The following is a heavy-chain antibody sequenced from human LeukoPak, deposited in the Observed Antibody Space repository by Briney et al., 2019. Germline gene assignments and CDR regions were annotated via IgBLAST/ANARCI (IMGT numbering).Heavy chain of an antibody. Sequence: GSLRLSCAASGFTFSSYAMSWVRQAPGKGLEWVSAISGSGGSTYYGDSVKGRFTISRDNSKNTLCLQMNSLRAEDTAVYYCAKPLLEHTVTTPYGYWGQGTLVTVSS. J-gene: IGHJ4*02. CDR3: AKPLLEHTVTTPYGY. V-gene: IGHV3-23*01. CDR2: ISGSGGST. CDR1: GFTFSSYA. D-gene: IGHD4-17*01.